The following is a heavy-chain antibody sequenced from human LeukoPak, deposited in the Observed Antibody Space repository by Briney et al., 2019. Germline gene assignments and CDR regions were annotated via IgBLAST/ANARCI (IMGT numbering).Heavy chain of an antibody. Sequence: GGSLRLSCAASGFTFSSYWMHWVRQAPGKGLGWVSRINSDGSSTSYADSVKGRFTVSRDNAKNTLSLQMNSLRAEDTAVYYCARVQRTNWGSFDYWGQGTLVTVSS. CDR2: INSDGSST. CDR3: ARVQRTNWGSFDY. CDR1: GFTFSSYW. D-gene: IGHD7-27*01. V-gene: IGHV3-74*01. J-gene: IGHJ4*02.